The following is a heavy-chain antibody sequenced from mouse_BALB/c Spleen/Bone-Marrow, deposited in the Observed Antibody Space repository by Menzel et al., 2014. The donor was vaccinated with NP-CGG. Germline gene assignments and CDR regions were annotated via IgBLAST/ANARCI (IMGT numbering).Heavy chain of an antibody. CDR2: IDPYNGGT. Sequence: EVHLVESGPELVKPGASVKVSCKASGYAFTSYNMYWVKQSHGKSLEWIGNIDPYNGGTSYNQKFKGKATLTVDKSSSTAYMRLNSLTSEDSAVYYCASQFAWFAYWGQGTLVTVSA. CDR3: ASQFAWFAY. V-gene: IGHV1S135*01. CDR1: GYAFTSYN. J-gene: IGHJ3*01.